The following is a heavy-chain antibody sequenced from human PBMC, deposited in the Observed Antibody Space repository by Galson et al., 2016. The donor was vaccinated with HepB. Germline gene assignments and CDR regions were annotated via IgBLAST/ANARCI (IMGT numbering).Heavy chain of an antibody. D-gene: IGHD2-21*02. CDR1: GFSFSSYA. CDR3: AKHHCGRASYYVSYFDY. Sequence: SLRLSCAASGFSFSSYAMSWVRQAPGKGLEWVSGMSGLGGSTHYADSVKGRFTMSRDNSKNVLNLEMNSLRPEDTAVYYCAKHHCGRASYYVSYFDYWGQGTLVTVSS. V-gene: IGHV3-23*01. J-gene: IGHJ4*02. CDR2: MSGLGGST.